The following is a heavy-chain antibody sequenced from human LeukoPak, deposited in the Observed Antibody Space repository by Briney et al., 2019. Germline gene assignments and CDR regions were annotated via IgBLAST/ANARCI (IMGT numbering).Heavy chain of an antibody. Sequence: SETLSLTCAVYGWSFNDYYWDWIRQPPGKGLEWIGEINARGDTNYNPSLKSRVTISVDTSKKQFSLRLTSMIAADTALYYCARGQVPAARGYNWFDPWGQGTLVTVSS. CDR2: INARGDT. V-gene: IGHV4-34*01. D-gene: IGHD2-2*01. CDR3: ARGQVPAARGYNWFDP. CDR1: GWSFNDYY. J-gene: IGHJ5*02.